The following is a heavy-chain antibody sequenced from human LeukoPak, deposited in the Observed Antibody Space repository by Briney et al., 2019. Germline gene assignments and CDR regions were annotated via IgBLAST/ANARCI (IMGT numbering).Heavy chain of an antibody. V-gene: IGHV3-43D*03. J-gene: IGHJ6*03. CDR2: ISWDGGST. Sequence: GGSLRLSCAASGFTFDDYAMHWVRQAPGKGLEWVSLISWDGGSTYYADSVKGRFTISRDNSKNSLYLQMNSLRAEDTALYYCAKVAYSSGYYYYYYVDVWGKGTTVTVSS. CDR3: AKVAYSSGYYYYYYVDV. CDR1: GFTFDDYA. D-gene: IGHD6-19*01.